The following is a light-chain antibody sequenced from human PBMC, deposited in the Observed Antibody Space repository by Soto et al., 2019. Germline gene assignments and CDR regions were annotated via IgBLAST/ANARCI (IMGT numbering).Light chain of an antibody. CDR3: QQYGNSPRT. CDR2: GAS. Sequence: DIVLTQSPGTLSLSPGERATLSCRASQSVRSNFLAWYQQKPGQAPSLLIYGASSRATDIPDRFSGSGTGTDFILTISRLEPEDFAVYYCQQYGNSPRTFGQGTKVEIK. V-gene: IGKV3-20*01. CDR1: QSVRSNF. J-gene: IGKJ1*01.